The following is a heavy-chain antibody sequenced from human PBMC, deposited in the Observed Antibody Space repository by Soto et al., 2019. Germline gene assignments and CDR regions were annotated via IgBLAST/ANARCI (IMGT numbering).Heavy chain of an antibody. CDR2: MNPNSGNT. V-gene: IGHV1-8*01. Sequence: ASVKVSCKASGYTFTSYDINWVRQATGQGLEWMGWMNPNSGNTGYAQKFQGRVTMTRNTSISTAYMELSSLRSEDTAVYYCARGPYDYGDYVYNYWGQGTLGTVSS. J-gene: IGHJ4*02. CDR1: GYTFTSYD. CDR3: ARGPYDYGDYVYNY. D-gene: IGHD4-17*01.